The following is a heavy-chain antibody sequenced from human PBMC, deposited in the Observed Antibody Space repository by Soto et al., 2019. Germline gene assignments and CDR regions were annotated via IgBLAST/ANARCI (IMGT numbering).Heavy chain of an antibody. CDR3: ARVSDFWSGYYNVWFDP. CDR2: ISAYNGNT. CDR1: GYTFTSYG. D-gene: IGHD3-3*01. V-gene: IGHV1-18*01. J-gene: IGHJ5*02. Sequence: GASVKVSCKASGYTFTSYGISWVRQAPGQGLEWMGWISAYNGNTNYAQKLQGRVTMTTDTSTSTAYMELRSLRSDDTAVYYCARVSDFWSGYYNVWFDPWGRGTLVTVSS.